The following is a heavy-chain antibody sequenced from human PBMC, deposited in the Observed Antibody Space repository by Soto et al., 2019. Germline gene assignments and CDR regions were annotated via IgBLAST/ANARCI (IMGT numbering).Heavy chain of an antibody. V-gene: IGHV3-9*01. CDR3: AKGGYCSITSCRYFDY. J-gene: IGHJ4*02. CDR2: INWNGVNV. D-gene: IGHD2-2*01. Sequence: GGSLRLSCAASGFTFDDYTMHWVRQAPGKGLEWVSSINWNGVNVAYADSVKGRFTISRDNAKNSLYLQMNSVRPEDTALYYCAKGGYCSITSCRYFDYWGQGTLVTVSS. CDR1: GFTFDDYT.